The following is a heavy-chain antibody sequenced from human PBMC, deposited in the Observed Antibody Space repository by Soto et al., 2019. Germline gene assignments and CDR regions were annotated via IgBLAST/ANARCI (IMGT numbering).Heavy chain of an antibody. Sequence: QVQLVQSGAEVKKPGASVKVSCKASGYTFTSYGISWVRQAPGQGLEWMGWISTYNGNTNYAQKLQGRVTMTTDTSTSTAYMELRSLRSDDTAVYYCARLHGSGDLGYYYYYGMDVWGQGTTVTVSS. D-gene: IGHD2-21*01. J-gene: IGHJ6*02. CDR3: ARLHGSGDLGYYYYYGMDV. CDR2: ISTYNGNT. CDR1: GYTFTSYG. V-gene: IGHV1-18*04.